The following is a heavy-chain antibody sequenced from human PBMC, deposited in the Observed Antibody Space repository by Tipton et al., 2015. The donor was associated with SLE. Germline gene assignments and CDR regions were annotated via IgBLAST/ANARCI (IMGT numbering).Heavy chain of an antibody. CDR1: GGSLINYY. CDR2: IYSSGST. D-gene: IGHD3-16*01. J-gene: IGHJ3*02. V-gene: IGHV4-4*08. CDR3: ARGNYVFRGRTFDI. Sequence: TLSLTCTVSGGSLINYYWSWIRQPPGKGLEWSGYIYSSGSTEYKPSPESRVTFYADPSKNQFSLKLRSVTAADTALYHCARGNYVFRGRTFDIWGQGTMVTVSA.